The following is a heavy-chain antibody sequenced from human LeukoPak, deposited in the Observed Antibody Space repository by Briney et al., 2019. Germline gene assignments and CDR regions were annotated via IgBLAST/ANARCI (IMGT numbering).Heavy chain of an antibody. CDR1: GGSFSGYY. J-gene: IGHJ5*02. CDR2: VNHSGST. D-gene: IGHD3-22*01. V-gene: IGHV4-34*01. Sequence: KTSETLSLTCAVYGGSFSGYYWSWIRQPPGKGLEWIGEVNHSGSTNYNPSLKSRVTISVDTSKSQFSLKLSSVTAADTAVYYCARGPESFITMIVGRRFDPWGQGTLVTVSS. CDR3: ARGPESFITMIVGRRFDP.